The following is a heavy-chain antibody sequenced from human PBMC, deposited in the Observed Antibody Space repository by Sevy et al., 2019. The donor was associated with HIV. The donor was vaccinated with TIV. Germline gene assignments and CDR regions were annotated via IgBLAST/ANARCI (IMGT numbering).Heavy chain of an antibody. J-gene: IGHJ4*02. V-gene: IGHV1-24*01. CDR3: ATTKDYYDTSGYPFDS. Sequence: ASVKVSCKVSGYTLTELSMHWVRQAPGKGLEWMGTFDPEDDEKIYAQKFQGRVTMTEDTSTDTAYMELSRLRSEDTAVSYCATTKDYYDTSGYPFDSWGQGTLVTVSS. D-gene: IGHD3-22*01. CDR1: GYTLTELS. CDR2: FDPEDDEK.